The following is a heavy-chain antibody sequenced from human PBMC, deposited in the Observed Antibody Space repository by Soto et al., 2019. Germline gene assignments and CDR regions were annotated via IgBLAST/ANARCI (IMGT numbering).Heavy chain of an antibody. CDR3: ERLTKDIVVVVAATFRGAFDI. D-gene: IGHD2-15*01. Sequence: QVQLQQWGAGLLKPSETLSLTCAVYGGSFSGYYWSWIRQPPGKGLEWIGEINHSGSTNYNPSLKSRVTISVDPSKNQFSLRLSSVTAADTAVYYCERLTKDIVVVVAATFRGAFDIWGQGTMVTVSS. CDR2: INHSGST. J-gene: IGHJ3*02. V-gene: IGHV4-34*01. CDR1: GGSFSGYY.